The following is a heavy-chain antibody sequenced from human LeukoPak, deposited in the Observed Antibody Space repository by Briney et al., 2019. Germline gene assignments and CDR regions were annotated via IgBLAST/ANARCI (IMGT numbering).Heavy chain of an antibody. D-gene: IGHD3-9*01. J-gene: IGHJ4*02. CDR1: GFTFSSYA. CDR2: ISGSGGST. V-gene: IGHV3-23*01. CDR3: AKGSDYDILTGAPASFDY. Sequence: PGGSLRLSCAASGFTFSSYAMSWVRQAPGKGLEWVSAISGSGGSTYYADSVKGRFTISRDNSKNTLYLQMNSLRAEDTAVYYCAKGSDYDILTGAPASFDYWGQGTLVTVSS.